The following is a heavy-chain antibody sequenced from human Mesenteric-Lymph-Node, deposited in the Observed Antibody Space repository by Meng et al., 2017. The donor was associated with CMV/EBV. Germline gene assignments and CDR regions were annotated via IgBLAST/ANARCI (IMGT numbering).Heavy chain of an antibody. CDR1: GFMFSSYS. CDR2: ISSSGSTI. D-gene: IGHD1-14*01. CDR3: ARDSRGVSSETFDY. Sequence: GGSLRLSCAASGFMFSSYSMHWVRQAPGKGLEWVSYISSSGSTIYYADSVKGRFTISRDNAKNSLYLQMNSLRAEDTAVYYCARDSRGVSSETFDYWGQGTLVTVSS. V-gene: IGHV3-48*04. J-gene: IGHJ4*02.